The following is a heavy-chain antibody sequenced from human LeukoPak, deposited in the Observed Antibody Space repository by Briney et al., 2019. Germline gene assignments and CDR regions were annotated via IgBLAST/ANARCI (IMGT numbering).Heavy chain of an antibody. CDR1: GFTLSNYA. V-gene: IGHV3-30*04. Sequence: GRSLRLSCAASGFTLSNYAMHWVRQAPGKGLEWVAVISYDGSNKYYADSVKGRFTISRDNSKNTLYLQMNSLRAEDTAVYYCAIFSRTYYYDSSGGNDYWGQGTLVTVSS. CDR2: ISYDGSNK. D-gene: IGHD3-22*01. J-gene: IGHJ4*02. CDR3: AIFSRTYYYDSSGGNDY.